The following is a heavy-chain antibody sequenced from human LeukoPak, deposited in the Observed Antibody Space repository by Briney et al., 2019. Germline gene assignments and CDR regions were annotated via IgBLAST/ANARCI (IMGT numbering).Heavy chain of an antibody. J-gene: IGHJ1*01. CDR2: FNPSGGST. CDR3: ARGRSIAARPGYFQH. Sequence: ASVKVSCKASGYTFTSYYMHWVRQAPGQGLEWMGIFNPSGGSTSYAQKFQGRVTMTRDTSTSTVYMELNSLRSEDTAVYYCARGRSIAARPGYFQHWGQGTLVTVSS. V-gene: IGHV1-46*01. CDR1: GYTFTSYY. D-gene: IGHD6-6*01.